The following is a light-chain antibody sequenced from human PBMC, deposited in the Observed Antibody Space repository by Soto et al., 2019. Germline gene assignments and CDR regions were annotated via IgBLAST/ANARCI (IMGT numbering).Light chain of an antibody. V-gene: IGLV7-43*01. CDR1: TWAVTSGYY. CDR2: GTN. Sequence: QAVVTQEPSLAVSPGGTVTLTRSSSTWAVTSGYYQNWFQQKPGQAPRALVYGTNNKHSWTPARFSGSLLGGKAALTVSGVQPEDEADYYCLLYHGGARVFGGGTKLTVL. CDR3: LLYHGGARV. J-gene: IGLJ2*01.